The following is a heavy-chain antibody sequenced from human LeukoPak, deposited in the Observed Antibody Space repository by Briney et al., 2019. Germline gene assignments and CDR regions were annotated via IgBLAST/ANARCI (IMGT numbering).Heavy chain of an antibody. CDR2: IKSKTDGGTT. D-gene: IGHD2-2*01. J-gene: IGHJ4*02. Sequence: GGSLRLSCAASGFTFSSYSTNWVRQAPGKGLEWVGRIKSKTDGGTTDYAAPVKGRFTISRDDSKNTLYLQMNSLETEDTAVYYCTATSASVRLGYCSSTSCSEFDYWGQGTLVTVSS. CDR3: TATSASVRLGYCSSTSCSEFDY. CDR1: GFTFSSYS. V-gene: IGHV3-15*01.